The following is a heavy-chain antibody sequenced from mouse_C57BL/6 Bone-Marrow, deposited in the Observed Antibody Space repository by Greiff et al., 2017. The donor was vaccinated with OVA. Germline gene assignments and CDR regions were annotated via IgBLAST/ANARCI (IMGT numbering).Heavy chain of an antibody. J-gene: IGHJ2*01. CDR1: GYAFSSYW. Sequence: QVQLQQSGAELVKPGASVKISCKASGYAFSSYWMNWVKQRPGKGLEWIGQIYPGDGDTNYNGKFKSKATLTVDKSSSTAYMQLSSLTSEDSAVYYCARHYYGSSYYFDYWGQGTTLTVSS. D-gene: IGHD1-1*01. V-gene: IGHV1-80*01. CDR3: ARHYYGSSYYFDY. CDR2: IYPGDGDT.